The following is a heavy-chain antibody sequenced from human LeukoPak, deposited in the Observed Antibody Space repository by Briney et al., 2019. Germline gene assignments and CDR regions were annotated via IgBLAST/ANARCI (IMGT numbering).Heavy chain of an antibody. V-gene: IGHV1-2*02. J-gene: IGHJ4*02. CDR3: ARGVDRGVDY. CDR2: INPNSGGT. Sequence: ASVKVSCKASGYTFTGYYMHWVRQAPGQGLEWMGWINPNSGGTNYAQKFQGRVTMTRDTSISTAYMELSSLREEDTAVYYCARGVDRGVDYWGQGTLVTVSS. CDR1: GYTFTGYY. D-gene: IGHD3-16*01.